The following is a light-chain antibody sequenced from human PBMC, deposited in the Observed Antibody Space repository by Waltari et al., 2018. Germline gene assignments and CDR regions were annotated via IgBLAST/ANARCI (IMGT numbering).Light chain of an antibody. CDR3: SSYISSSTLEL. CDR2: DVS. CDR1: SSDVGGYNY. Sequence: QSALTQPASVSGSPGQSITISCTGTSSDVGGYNYVSWYQQHPGKAPKLMIYDVSNRPSGVSNRFSGSKSGNPASLTISGLQAEDEADYYCSSYISSSTLELFGGGTSLTVL. V-gene: IGLV2-14*03. J-gene: IGLJ2*01.